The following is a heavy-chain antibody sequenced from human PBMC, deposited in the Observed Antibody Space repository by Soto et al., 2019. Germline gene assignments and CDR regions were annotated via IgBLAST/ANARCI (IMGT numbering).Heavy chain of an antibody. D-gene: IGHD5-18*01. Sequence: QVQLVQSGAEVKKPGASAKVSCKASGYTFTSYYMHWVRQAPGQGLEWMGIINPSGGSTSYAQKFQGRVTMTRDTSTSTVYMELSSLRSEDTAVYYCARVTRPLNRYGYALPYYYGMDVWGQGTTVTVSS. CDR3: ARVTRPLNRYGYALPYYYGMDV. J-gene: IGHJ6*02. V-gene: IGHV1-46*01. CDR2: INPSGGST. CDR1: GYTFTSYY.